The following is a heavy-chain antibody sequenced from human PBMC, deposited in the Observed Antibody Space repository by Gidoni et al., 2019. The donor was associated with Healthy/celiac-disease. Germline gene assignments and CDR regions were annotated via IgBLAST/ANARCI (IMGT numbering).Heavy chain of an antibody. CDR2: ISYDGSNK. CDR1: GFTFSSYA. V-gene: IGHV3-30-3*01. CDR3: ARGRIAARRTGYFDY. Sequence: QVQLVESGGGVVQPGRSLRLSCAASGFTFSSYALHWVRQAPGKGLEWVAVISYDGSNKYYADSVKGRFTISRDNSKNTLYLQMNSLRAEDTAVYYCARGRIAARRTGYFDYWGQGTLVTVSS. D-gene: IGHD6-6*01. J-gene: IGHJ4*02.